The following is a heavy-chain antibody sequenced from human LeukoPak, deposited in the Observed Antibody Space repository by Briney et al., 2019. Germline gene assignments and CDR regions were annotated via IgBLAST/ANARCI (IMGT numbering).Heavy chain of an antibody. Sequence: NPGGSLRLSCAASGFTFSNYAMTWVRQPPGKGLEWIGEVNLQGSTNYNPSHKSRVAISVDKSENHISLKLTSVTAADTAVYYCAREGGPYRPLDYSGQGTLVTVAS. CDR1: GFTFSNYAM. CDR2: VNLQGST. J-gene: IGHJ4*02. CDR3: AREGGPYRPLDY. V-gene: IGHV4-4*02.